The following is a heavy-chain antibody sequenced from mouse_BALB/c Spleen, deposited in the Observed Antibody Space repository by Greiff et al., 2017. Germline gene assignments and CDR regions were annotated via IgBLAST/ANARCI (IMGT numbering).Heavy chain of an antibody. V-gene: IGHV1-54*01. CDR2: INPGSGGT. CDR1: GYAFTNYL. Sequence: QVQLQQSGAELVRPGTSVKVSCKASGYAFTNYLIAWVKQRPGQGLEWIGVINPGSGGTNYNEKFKGKATLTADKSSSTAYMQLSSLTSDDSAVYFCARSGDYDGFAYWGQGTLVTVSA. D-gene: IGHD2-4*01. J-gene: IGHJ3*01. CDR3: ARSGDYDGFAY.